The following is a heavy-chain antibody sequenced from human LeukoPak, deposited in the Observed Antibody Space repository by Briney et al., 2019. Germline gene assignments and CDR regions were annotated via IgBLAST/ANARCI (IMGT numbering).Heavy chain of an antibody. J-gene: IGHJ4*02. CDR3: ARDRGYTQDY. CDR2: IKSDGSST. CDR1: GFTFNAYW. V-gene: IGHV3-74*01. D-gene: IGHD5-12*01. Sequence: AGGSLRLSCAASGFTFNAYWMHWVRQAPGKGLVWVSHIKSDGSSTSYADSVKGRFTISRDNAKNTLYLQMNSLRAEDTAVYFCARDRGYTQDYWGQGTLVTVSS.